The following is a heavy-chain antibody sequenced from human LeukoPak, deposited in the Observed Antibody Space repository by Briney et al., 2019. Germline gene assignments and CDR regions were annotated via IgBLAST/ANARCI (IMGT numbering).Heavy chain of an antibody. CDR3: VRVDYGAYGFDP. CDR2: ISTSGSTI. Sequence: PGGSLRLSCAASGFTFSSYSMNWVRQAPGKGLEWVSYISTSGSTIYYADSVKGRFTISRDNDKNSLYLQMNSLRDEDTAVYYCVRVDYGAYGFDPWGQGTLVTVSS. V-gene: IGHV3-48*02. D-gene: IGHD4-17*01. CDR1: GFTFSSYS. J-gene: IGHJ5*02.